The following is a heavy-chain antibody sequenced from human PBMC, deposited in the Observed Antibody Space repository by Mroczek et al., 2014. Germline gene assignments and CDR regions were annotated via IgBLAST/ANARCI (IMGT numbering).Heavy chain of an antibody. CDR1: GDSITSYY. CDR2: TYYSGNT. Sequence: KESGPGLVKPSETLSLTCPVSGDSITSYYWSWIRQSPGKGLEWIGYTYYSGNTNYNPSLKSRVTISVDTSKNQFSLKLNSVTSADTAVYYCARYAPVAGAFDYWGQGTLVTVTS. CDR3: ARYAPVAGAFDY. J-gene: IGHJ4*02. V-gene: IGHV4-59*01. D-gene: IGHD6-19*01.